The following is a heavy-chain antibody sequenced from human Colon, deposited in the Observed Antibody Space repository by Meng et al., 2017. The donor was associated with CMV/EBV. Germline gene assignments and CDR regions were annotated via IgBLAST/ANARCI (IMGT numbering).Heavy chain of an antibody. Sequence: WAVFGLTFSRYKMHWVRQAPGKGLVWVAGISFGGGHTEYAGSVKGRFTICRDNSRNTLSLQMNSLRADDTAVYYCVRDYNDGLGRLDYWGQGTLVTVSS. J-gene: IGHJ4*02. CDR3: VRDYNDGLGRLDY. CDR1: GLTFSRYK. D-gene: IGHD5-24*01. V-gene: IGHV3-30*04. CDR2: ISFGGGHT.